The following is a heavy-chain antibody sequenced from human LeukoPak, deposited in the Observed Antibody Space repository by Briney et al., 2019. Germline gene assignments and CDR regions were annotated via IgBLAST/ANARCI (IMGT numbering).Heavy chain of an antibody. CDR1: GYTFTSYY. CDR3: ARDSLLWFGELSKSSYYYYYMDV. CDR2: INPSGGST. Sequence: ASVKVSCKASGYTFTSYYMHWVRQAPGQGLEWMGIINPSGGSTSYAQKFQGRVTMTRDMSTSTVYMELSSLRSEDTAVYYCARDSLLWFGELSKSSYYYYYMDVWGKGTTVTVSS. D-gene: IGHD3-10*01. J-gene: IGHJ6*03. V-gene: IGHV1-46*01.